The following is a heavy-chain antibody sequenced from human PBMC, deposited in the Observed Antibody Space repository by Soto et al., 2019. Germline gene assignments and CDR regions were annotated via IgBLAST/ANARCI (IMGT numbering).Heavy chain of an antibody. CDR2: IYYSGST. V-gene: IGHV4-39*01. CDR3: ARGGGYDSFDF. J-gene: IGHJ4*02. D-gene: IGHD2-15*01. CDR1: GGSISSSSYY. Sequence: PSETLSLTCTVSGGSISSSSYYWGWIRQPPGKGLEWIGSIYYSGSTYYNPSLKGRVTISVDTSKNQFSLKLSSVTAADTAVYYCARGGGYDSFDFWGQGIQVTVSS.